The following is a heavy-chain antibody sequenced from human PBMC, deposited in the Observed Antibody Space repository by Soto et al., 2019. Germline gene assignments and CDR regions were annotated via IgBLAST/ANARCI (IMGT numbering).Heavy chain of an antibody. D-gene: IGHD5-12*01. CDR3: AKDLTQYSGYDYYYYMDV. V-gene: IGHV3-23*01. CDR1: GFTFSSYA. CDR2: ISGSGGST. Sequence: EVQLLESGGGLVQPGGSLRLSCAASGFTFSSYAMSWVRQAPGKGLEWVSAISGSGGSTYYADSVKGRFTISRDNSKNKLYLQMNSLRAEDTAVYYCAKDLTQYSGYDYYYYMDVWGKGTTVTVSS. J-gene: IGHJ6*03.